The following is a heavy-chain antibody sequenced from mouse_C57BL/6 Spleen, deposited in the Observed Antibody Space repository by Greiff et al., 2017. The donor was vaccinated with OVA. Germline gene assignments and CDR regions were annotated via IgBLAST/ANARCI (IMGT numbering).Heavy chain of an antibody. J-gene: IGHJ4*01. CDR1: GFTFSDYG. Sequence: EVKLQESGGGLVKPGGSLKLSCAASGFTFSDYGMHWVRQAPEKGLEWVAYISSGSSTIYYADTVKGRFTISRDNAKNTLFLQMTSLRSEDTARYYCARDGYGAMDYWGQGTSVTVSS. CDR3: ARDGYGAMDY. V-gene: IGHV5-17*01. CDR2: ISSGSSTI. D-gene: IGHD2-2*01.